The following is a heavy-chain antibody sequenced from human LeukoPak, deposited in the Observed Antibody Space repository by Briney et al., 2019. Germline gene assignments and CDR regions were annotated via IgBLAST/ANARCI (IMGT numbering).Heavy chain of an antibody. CDR1: GFTFSTYV. V-gene: IGHV3-23*01. CDR3: AKQHRSGSYPYNFDY. D-gene: IGHD3-22*01. J-gene: IGHJ4*02. CDR2: IDDSASFT. Sequence: GGSLRLSCVASGFTFSTYVMAWVRQAPGEGLWWGSAIDDSASFTYYADYVKGRFTISRDNSKNTLYLQMDSLRAEDTALYYCAKQHRSGSYPYNFDYWGQGTLVTVSS.